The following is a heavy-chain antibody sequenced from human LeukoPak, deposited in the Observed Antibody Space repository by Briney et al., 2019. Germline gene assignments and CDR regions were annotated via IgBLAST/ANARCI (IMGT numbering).Heavy chain of an antibody. Sequence: GASLQISCKGSGSRFPSYWIGWVRQMPGKGLEWMGIIYPGDSDTRYSPSFEGQVTISADKSISTAYLQWSSLKASDTAMYYCARRDGYGAYDIWGQGTMVTVSS. CDR3: ARRDGYGAYDI. J-gene: IGHJ3*02. CDR2: IYPGDSDT. D-gene: IGHD5-24*01. CDR1: GSRFPSYW. V-gene: IGHV5-51*01.